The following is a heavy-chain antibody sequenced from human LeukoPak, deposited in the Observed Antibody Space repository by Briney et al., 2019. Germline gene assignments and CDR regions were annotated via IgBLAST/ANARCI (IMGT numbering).Heavy chain of an antibody. D-gene: IGHD4-17*01. CDR2: INPNSGGT. CDR3: ARAYYGDYSFDI. J-gene: IGHJ3*02. Sequence: GASVKVSCKASGYTFTGYYMHWVRQAPGQGLEWMGWINPNSGGTNYAQKFQGRVTMNRDTSISTAYMELSRLRSDDTVVYYCARAYYGDYSFDIWGQGTMVSVSS. CDR1: GYTFTGYY. V-gene: IGHV1-2*02.